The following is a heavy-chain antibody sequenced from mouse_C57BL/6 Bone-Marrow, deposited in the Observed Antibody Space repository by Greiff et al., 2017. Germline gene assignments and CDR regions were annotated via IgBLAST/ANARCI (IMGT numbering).Heavy chain of an antibody. CDR2: IDPSDSYT. V-gene: IGHV1-69*01. J-gene: IGHJ4*01. D-gene: IGHD1-1*01. Sequence: QVQLKQPGAELVMPGASVKLSCKASGYTFTSYWMHWVKQRPGHGLEWIGEIDPSDSYTNYNQKFKGKSTFTVDKSSSTAYMQLSSLTSEDSAVYYCARSPYYYGSCYYAMDYWGQGTSVTVSS. CDR3: ARSPYYYGSCYYAMDY. CDR1: GYTFTSYW.